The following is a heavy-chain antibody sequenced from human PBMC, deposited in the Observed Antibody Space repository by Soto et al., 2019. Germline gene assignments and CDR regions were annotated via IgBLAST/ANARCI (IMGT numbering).Heavy chain of an antibody. Sequence: SETLSLTCTVSGGSISSYYWSWIRQPPGKGLEWIGYIYYSGSTNYNPSLKSRVTISVDTSKNQVSLKLSSVTAADTAVYYCARSSSVHAVYYYGMDVWGQGTTVTVSS. CDR3: ARSSSVHAVYYYGMDV. CDR1: GGSISSYY. V-gene: IGHV4-59*01. J-gene: IGHJ6*02. D-gene: IGHD3-10*01. CDR2: IYYSGST.